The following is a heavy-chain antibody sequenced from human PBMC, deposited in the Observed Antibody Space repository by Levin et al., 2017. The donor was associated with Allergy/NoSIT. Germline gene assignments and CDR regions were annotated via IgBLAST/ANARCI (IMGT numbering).Heavy chain of an antibody. Sequence: GGSLRLSCAASGFTFSTYAMHWVRQAPGKWLEWVAIISYDGSDKYYADSVKGRFTISRDNSKNTLYLQMSSLRVEDTAVYYCARTYCGGDCHPNYFDNWGQGILVTVSS. CDR3: ARTYCGGDCHPNYFDN. CDR1: GFTFSTYA. CDR2: ISYDGSDK. J-gene: IGHJ4*02. V-gene: IGHV3-30-3*01. D-gene: IGHD2-21*02.